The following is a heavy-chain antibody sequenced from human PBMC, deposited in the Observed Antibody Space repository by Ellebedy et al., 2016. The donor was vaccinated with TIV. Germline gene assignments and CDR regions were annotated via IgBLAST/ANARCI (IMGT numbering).Heavy chain of an antibody. J-gene: IGHJ5*02. CDR2: STIYNGNT. CDR1: GYTFTESY. D-gene: IGHD6-13*01. CDR3: AREVGSSTGNWFDP. Sequence: ASVKVSXXASGYTFTESYINWVRQAPGQGLEWMGWSTIYNGNTKYAQKFQGRVTMSADTSTTTAYMELRSLRSDDTAVYYCAREVGSSTGNWFDPWGQGTLVTVSS. V-gene: IGHV1-18*04.